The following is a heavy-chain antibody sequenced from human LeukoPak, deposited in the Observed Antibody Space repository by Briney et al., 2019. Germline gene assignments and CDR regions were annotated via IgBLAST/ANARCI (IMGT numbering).Heavy chain of an antibody. CDR1: GYSFSNYY. Sequence: GESLKISCKGSGYSFSNYYIDWVRQMPGKGLEWMGVMYPGGSDIRYSPSFQGQVTISAEKSVDTAYLQWSSRKASDSAMYYCASRTGSYYPFDSWGQGTLVTVSS. V-gene: IGHV5-51*01. D-gene: IGHD1-26*01. CDR2: MYPGGSDI. CDR3: ASRTGSYYPFDS. J-gene: IGHJ4*02.